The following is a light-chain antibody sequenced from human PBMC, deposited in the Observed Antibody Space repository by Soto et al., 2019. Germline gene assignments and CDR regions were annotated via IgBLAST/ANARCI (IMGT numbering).Light chain of an antibody. CDR1: QSTSSW. CDR2: DAS. Sequence: DIQMTQSPSTLSASVGDRVTITCRASQSTSSWLAWYQQKPGKAPKLLIFDASILESGVPLRFSGSGSGTEFTLTISSLQPDDFATYYCQQYNSDSPVSFGHGTKLEIK. J-gene: IGKJ2*03. V-gene: IGKV1-5*01. CDR3: QQYNSDSPVS.